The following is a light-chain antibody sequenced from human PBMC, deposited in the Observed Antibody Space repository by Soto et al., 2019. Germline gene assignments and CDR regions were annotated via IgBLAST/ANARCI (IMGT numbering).Light chain of an antibody. CDR1: SSDVGSHNS. V-gene: IGLV2-8*01. CDR2: EVS. J-gene: IGLJ2*01. Sequence: QSALTQPPSASGSPGQSVTISCTGTSSDVGSHNSVSWYQQHPGKVPKLTIYEVSKRPSGVPDRFSGSKSGNTASLTVSGLQAEDEADYYCTSYAGSNDWVFGGGTKLTVL. CDR3: TSYAGSNDWV.